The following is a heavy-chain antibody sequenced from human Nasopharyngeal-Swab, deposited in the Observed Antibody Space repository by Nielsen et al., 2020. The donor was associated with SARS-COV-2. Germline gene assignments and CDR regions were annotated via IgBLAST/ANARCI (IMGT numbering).Heavy chain of an antibody. V-gene: IGHV1-3*01. D-gene: IGHD2-2*01. CDR1: GYTFTSYA. Sequence: ASVKVSCNASGYTFTSYAMHWVRQAPGQRLEWMGWINAGNGNTKYSQKFQGRVTITRDTSASTAYMELSSLRSEDTAVYYCARDAPYIVVVPTDAFDIWGQGTMVTVSS. CDR3: ARDAPYIVVVPTDAFDI. J-gene: IGHJ3*02. CDR2: INAGNGNT.